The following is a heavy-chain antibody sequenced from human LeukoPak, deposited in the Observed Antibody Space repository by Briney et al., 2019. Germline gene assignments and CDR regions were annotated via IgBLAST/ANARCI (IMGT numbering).Heavy chain of an antibody. D-gene: IGHD6-6*01. Sequence: GGSLRLSCAASGFSFSDYAIYWVRQTPGKGLERVAFIRYDGSNKIYADSVKGRFTISRDNAKNTLYLQMNSLRADDTAVYYCARGGVYSTSAVDYWGQGTLVTVSS. CDR3: ARGGVYSTSAVDY. J-gene: IGHJ4*02. CDR1: GFSFSDYA. CDR2: IRYDGSNK. V-gene: IGHV3-30*02.